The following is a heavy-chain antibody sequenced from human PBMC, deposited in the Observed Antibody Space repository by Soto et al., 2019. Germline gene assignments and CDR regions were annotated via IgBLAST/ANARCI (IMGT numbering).Heavy chain of an antibody. D-gene: IGHD6-13*01. J-gene: IGHJ4*02. Sequence: QVQLVQSGAEVKKPGSSVKVSCKASGGTFSSYAISWVRQAPGLGLEWMGGIIPIFGTANYAQKFQGRVTITADESTSTAYMDLSSLRSEDTAVYYCARDHGIAAAADRGVYFDYWGQGTLVTVSS. CDR1: GGTFSSYA. V-gene: IGHV1-69*01. CDR2: IIPIFGTA. CDR3: ARDHGIAAAADRGVYFDY.